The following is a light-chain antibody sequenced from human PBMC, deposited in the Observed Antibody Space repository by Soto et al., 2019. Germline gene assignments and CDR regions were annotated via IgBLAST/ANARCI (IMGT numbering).Light chain of an antibody. CDR1: QSVYSDF. CDR2: GAS. Sequence: IVLTQSPGTLSLSPGERATLSCRASQSVYSDFLAWYQQKPGQAPRLLIYGASSRATGIPDRFSGSGSGTDFPLTISRLEPEDFAVYYCQQYGSSPLTFGGGTKVEIK. CDR3: QQYGSSPLT. V-gene: IGKV3-20*01. J-gene: IGKJ4*01.